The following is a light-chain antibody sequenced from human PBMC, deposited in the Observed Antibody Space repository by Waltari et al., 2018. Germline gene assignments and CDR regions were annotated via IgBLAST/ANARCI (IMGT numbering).Light chain of an antibody. J-gene: IGKJ1*01. CDR1: QSVSRA. CDR3: QHYVNLPVT. V-gene: IGKV3-20*01. Sequence: EIVLTQSPGTLSLSPGERATFSCRASQSVSRALAWYQQKPGQAPRLLIYAASTRATGVPDRFSGSGSGTDFSLTISRLDPEDFAVYYCQHYVNLPVTFGQGTKVEI. CDR2: AAS.